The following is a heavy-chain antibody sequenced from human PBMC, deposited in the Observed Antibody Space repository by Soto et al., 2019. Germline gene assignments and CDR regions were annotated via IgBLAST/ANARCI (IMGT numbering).Heavy chain of an antibody. CDR2: MNPGSGKT. V-gene: IGHV1-8*02. CDR3: ARIASFGTLNWFDP. D-gene: IGHD2-21*01. CDR1: GYTFINYD. Sequence: QVQLVQSGAEVKEPGASVRVSCKASGYTFINYDISGVRQATGQGREWMGWMNPGSGKTGYANKFQGRVTMTRDASTSIAHQELSSLKSEDTAVYYCARIASFGTLNWFDPWGQGTLVTVSS. J-gene: IGHJ5*02.